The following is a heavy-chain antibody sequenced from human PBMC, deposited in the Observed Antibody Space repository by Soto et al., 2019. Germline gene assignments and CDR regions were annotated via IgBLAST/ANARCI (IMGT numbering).Heavy chain of an antibody. Sequence: HPGGSLRLSCAASGFSFTTYVMHWVRQAPGKGLEWVAVISYAGSNIYYADSVKGRFTISRDNSKNTLYLQMNSLRAEDTAVYYCARNRDPHLYGMDVWGQGTTVTVSS. CDR3: ARNRDPHLYGMDV. J-gene: IGHJ6*02. CDR2: ISYAGSNI. CDR1: GFSFTTYV. V-gene: IGHV3-30-3*01.